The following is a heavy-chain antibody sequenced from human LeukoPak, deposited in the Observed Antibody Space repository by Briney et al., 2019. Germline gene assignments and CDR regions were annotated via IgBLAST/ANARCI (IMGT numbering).Heavy chain of an antibody. CDR3: ARENGY. V-gene: IGHV3-21*01. J-gene: IGHJ4*02. Sequence: PGGSLRHSSAASGFTFSSYSMNWGPEAPGKGLERGSSISSSSSYIYYADSVKGRFTTSRDNCKNSLYLQMNSLRAEDTAVYYCARENGYCGQGALVTVSS. CDR1: GFTFSSYS. CDR2: ISSSSSYI.